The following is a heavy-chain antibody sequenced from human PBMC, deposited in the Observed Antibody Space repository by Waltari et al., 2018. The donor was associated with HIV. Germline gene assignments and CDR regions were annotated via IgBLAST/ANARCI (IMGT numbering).Heavy chain of an antibody. Sequence: QVQLQQWGAGLLKPSETLSLTCEMNGDTFSKYFWTWLRQPPGKGPEWLGDIDLSGTTKYNPSLQSRVTISKDKSRNQLSLTLYSVTAADTAVYYCSRGLSNAWEVYAYWGQGTLVTVSS. D-gene: IGHD1-26*01. CDR2: IDLSGTT. CDR3: SRGLSNAWEVYAY. V-gene: IGHV4-34*01. J-gene: IGHJ4*02. CDR1: GDTFSKYF.